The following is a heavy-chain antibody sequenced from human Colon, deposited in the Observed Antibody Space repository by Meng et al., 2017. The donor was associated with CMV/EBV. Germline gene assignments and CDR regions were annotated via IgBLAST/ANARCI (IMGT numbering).Heavy chain of an antibody. V-gene: IGHV1-69*02. D-gene: IGHD5-24*01. CDR3: ATSEEMASAGTFDN. Sequence: PVKVSCKASGGTFSSYTISWVRQAPGQGLEWMGRIIPMLGMARYAQKFKGRATISADKSTSTAFMDLSSLRSDDTAMYYCATSEEMASAGTFDNWGQGTLVTVSS. J-gene: IGHJ4*02. CDR2: IIPMLGMA. CDR1: GGTFSSYT.